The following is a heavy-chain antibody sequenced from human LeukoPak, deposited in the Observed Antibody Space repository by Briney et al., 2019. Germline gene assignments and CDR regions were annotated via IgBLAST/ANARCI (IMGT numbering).Heavy chain of an antibody. CDR2: INHSGST. V-gene: IGHV4-34*01. CDR3: ARGLSGYDFDY. CDR1: GGSFSGYY. D-gene: IGHD5-12*01. Sequence: SETLSLACAVYGGSFSGYYWSWIRQPPGKGLEWIGEINHSGSTNYNPSLKSRVTISADTSKNQFSLKLSSVTAADTAVYYCARGLSGYDFDYWGQGTLVTVSS. J-gene: IGHJ4*02.